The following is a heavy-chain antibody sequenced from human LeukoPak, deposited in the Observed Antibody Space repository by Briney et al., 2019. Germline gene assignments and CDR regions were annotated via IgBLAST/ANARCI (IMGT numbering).Heavy chain of an antibody. J-gene: IGHJ4*02. CDR1: GFTFSSYS. Sequence: GGSLRLSCAASGFTFSSYSFHWVRQAPGKGLEWVAVIANVGIYEFYIDAVKGRFTISRDNSKNTLYLQMNSLRAEDTAVYYCAKDEQWLVFVSYWGQGTLVTVSS. D-gene: IGHD6-19*01. V-gene: IGHV3-30*04. CDR3: AKDEQWLVFVSY. CDR2: IANVGIYE.